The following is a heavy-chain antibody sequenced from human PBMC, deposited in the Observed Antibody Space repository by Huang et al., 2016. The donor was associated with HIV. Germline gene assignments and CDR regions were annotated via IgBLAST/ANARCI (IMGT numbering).Heavy chain of an antibody. V-gene: IGHV3-30*18. CDR1: GFTFNNFG. J-gene: IGHJ4*02. Sequence: QVQLVESGGGVVKPGRSLRISCVASGFTFNNFGMHCVWQAPGKGLEWVAVISYDGCSCRYSESVKGRITISRDNPMNTVYIQMNSLRPDYTAVYYCVKESRWYSDLDSWCQGTLVTVSS. D-gene: IGHD2-15*01. CDR2: ISYDGCSC. CDR3: VKESRWYSDLDS.